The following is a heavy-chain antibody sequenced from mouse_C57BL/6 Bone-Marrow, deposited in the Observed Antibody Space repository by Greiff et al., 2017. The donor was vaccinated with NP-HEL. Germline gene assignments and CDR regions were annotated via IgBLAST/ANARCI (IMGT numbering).Heavy chain of an antibody. V-gene: IGHV1-55*01. CDR3: ARSYYSNYLDW. CDR2: IYPGSGST. CDR1: GYTFTSYW. J-gene: IGHJ2*01. D-gene: IGHD2-5*01. Sequence: QVHVKQPGAELVKPGASVKMSCKASGYTFTSYWITWVKQRPGQGLEWIGDIYPGSGSTNYNEKFKSKATLTVDTSSSTAYMQLSSLTSEDSAVYYCARSYYSNYLDWWGQGTTLTVSS.